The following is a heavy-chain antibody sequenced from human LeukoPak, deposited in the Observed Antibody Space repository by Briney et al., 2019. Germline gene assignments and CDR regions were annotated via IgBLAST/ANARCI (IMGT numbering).Heavy chain of an antibody. V-gene: IGHV3-21*01. CDR3: ARDGVVVPAAIRAFDI. CDR2: ISSSSSYI. CDR1: GFTFSSYG. J-gene: IGHJ3*02. Sequence: PGGSLRLSCAASGFTFSSYGMNWVRQAPGKGLEWVSFISSSSSYIYYADSVKGRFTISRDNAKNSLYMQVNSLRAEDTAVYYCARDGVVVPAAIRAFDIWGQGTMVTVSS. D-gene: IGHD2-2*02.